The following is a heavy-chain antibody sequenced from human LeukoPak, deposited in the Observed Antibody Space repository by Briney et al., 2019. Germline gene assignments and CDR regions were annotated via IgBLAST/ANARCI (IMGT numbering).Heavy chain of an antibody. CDR2: INPSGGST. CDR3: ARWWDDGSGYSYNYGMDV. V-gene: IGHV1-46*01. J-gene: IGHJ6*02. D-gene: IGHD3-22*01. Sequence: ASVKVSCKASGYTFTSYYMHWVRQAPGQGLGWMGVINPSGGSTSYPQKFQGRVTMTRDTSTSTVYMELSSLRSEDTAVYYCARWWDDGSGYSYNYGMDVWGQGTTVTVSS. CDR1: GYTFTSYY.